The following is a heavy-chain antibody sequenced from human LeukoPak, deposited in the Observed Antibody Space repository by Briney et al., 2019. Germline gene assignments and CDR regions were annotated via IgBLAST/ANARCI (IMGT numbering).Heavy chain of an antibody. CDR2: ISWNSGSI. CDR3: AKDTVSSGVDY. J-gene: IGHJ4*02. V-gene: IGHV3-9*01. Sequence: GRSLRLSCAASGFTFDDYAMHWVRQAPGKGLEWVSGISWNSGSIGYADSVKGRSTISRDNAKNSLYLQMNSLRAEDTALYYCAKDTVSSGVDYWGQGTLVTVSS. D-gene: IGHD6-25*01. CDR1: GFTFDDYA.